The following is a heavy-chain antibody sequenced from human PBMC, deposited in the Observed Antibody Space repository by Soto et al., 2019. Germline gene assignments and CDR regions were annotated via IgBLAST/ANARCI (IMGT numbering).Heavy chain of an antibody. V-gene: IGHV3-30*03. J-gene: IGHJ5*02. CDR3: TSSSGWYNGWFDP. D-gene: IGHD6-19*01. CDR2: ISYDGSNK. CDR1: GFTFSSYG. Sequence: SCAASGFTFSSYGMHWVRQAPGKGLEWVAVISYDGSNKYYADSVKGRFTISRDNSKNTLYLQMNSLRAEDTAVYYCTSSSGWYNGWFDPWGQGTLVTVSS.